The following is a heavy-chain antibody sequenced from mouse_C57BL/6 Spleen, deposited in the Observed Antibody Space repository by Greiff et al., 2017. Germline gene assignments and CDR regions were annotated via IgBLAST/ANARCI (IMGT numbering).Heavy chain of an antibody. V-gene: IGHV3-6*01. CDR3: AREQEIYYDYDVPFDY. CDR1: GYSITSGYY. CDR2: ISYDGSN. J-gene: IGHJ2*01. D-gene: IGHD2-4*01. Sequence: EVQLQESGPGLVKPSQSLSLTCSVTGYSITSGYYWNWIRQFPGNKLEWMGFISYDGSNNYNPSLKNRISITLDTSKYQFFRKLNSVTTEDTATYYCAREQEIYYDYDVPFDYWGQGTTLTVSS.